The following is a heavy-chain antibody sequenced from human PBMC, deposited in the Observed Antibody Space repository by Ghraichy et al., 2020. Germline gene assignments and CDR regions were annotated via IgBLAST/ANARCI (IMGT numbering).Heavy chain of an antibody. CDR2: IVVGSGNT. V-gene: IGHV1-58*02. CDR3: AAVRRMAYYYYDSSGYPGDAFDI. CDR1: GFTFTSSA. Sequence: SVKVSCKASGFTFTSSAMQWVRQARGQRLEWIGWIVVGSGNTNYAQKFQERVTITRDMSTSTAYMELSSLRSEDTAVYYCAAVRRMAYYYYDSSGYPGDAFDIWGQGTMVTVSS. D-gene: IGHD3-22*01. J-gene: IGHJ3*02.